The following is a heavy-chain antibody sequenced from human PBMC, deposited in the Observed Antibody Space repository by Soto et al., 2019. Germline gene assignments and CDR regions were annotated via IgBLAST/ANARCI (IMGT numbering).Heavy chain of an antibody. CDR1: GFTFSSYS. J-gene: IGHJ4*02. D-gene: IGHD6-19*01. CDR3: ASVSSGWYHRYY. CDR2: ISSSSSTI. Sequence: EVQLVESGGGLVQPGGSLRLSCAVSGFTFSSYSMNWVRQAPGKGLEWVSYISSSSSTIYYADSVKGRFTISRDNAKNSLYLQMNSLRDEDTAVYYCASVSSGWYHRYYWGQGTLVTVSS. V-gene: IGHV3-48*02.